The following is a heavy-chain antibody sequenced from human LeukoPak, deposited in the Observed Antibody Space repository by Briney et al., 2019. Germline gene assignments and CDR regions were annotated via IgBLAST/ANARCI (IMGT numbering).Heavy chain of an antibody. Sequence: PGGSLRLSCAASGFTFSSYAMSWVRQAPGKGLDWVSGISTSGERPYYADSVKGRFTISRDNSKHTLSLQMNSLRAEDTAVYYCAKDARFSDDHWGQGALVTVCS. CDR2: ISTSGERP. J-gene: IGHJ4*02. V-gene: IGHV3-23*01. D-gene: IGHD6-6*01. CDR3: AKDARFSDDH. CDR1: GFTFSSYA.